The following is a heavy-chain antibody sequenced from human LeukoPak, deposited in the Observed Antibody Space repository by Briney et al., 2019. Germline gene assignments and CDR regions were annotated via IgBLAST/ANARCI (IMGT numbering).Heavy chain of an antibody. V-gene: IGHV4-34*01. CDR2: VYYSGST. Sequence: SETLSLTCAVYGGSFSGYYWSWIRQPPGKGLEWIVSVYYSGSTYYNPSLESRVTMSVDTSKSQFSLKLSSVTAADTAVYYCARDLGLRSDLDAFDIWGQGTMVTVSS. CDR3: ARDLGLRSDLDAFDI. CDR1: GGSFSGYY. D-gene: IGHD5-12*01. J-gene: IGHJ3*02.